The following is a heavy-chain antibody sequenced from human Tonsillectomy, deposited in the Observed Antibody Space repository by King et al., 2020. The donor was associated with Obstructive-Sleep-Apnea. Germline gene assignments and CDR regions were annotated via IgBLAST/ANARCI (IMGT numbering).Heavy chain of an antibody. CDR3: AKNRGVTVFGGTHFDF. J-gene: IGHJ4*02. CDR2: ISATGGTT. V-gene: IGHV3-23*04. CDR1: GFTFRDYA. D-gene: IGHD3-16*01. Sequence: VQLVESGGALVQPGGSLRLSCAASGFTFRDYAMTWVRQVPGKGLEWVSLISATGGTTYYADSVKGRFTISRDTSRNTLFLQMNSLRVEDTAVYYCAKNRGVTVFGGTHFDFWGQGTLVTVSS.